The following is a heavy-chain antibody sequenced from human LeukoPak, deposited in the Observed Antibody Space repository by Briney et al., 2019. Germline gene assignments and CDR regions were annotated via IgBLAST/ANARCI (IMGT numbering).Heavy chain of an antibody. CDR1: GFTFSSYE. CDR2: ISGSGGST. Sequence: GGSLRLSCAASGFTFSSYEMSWVRQAPGKGLEWVSAISGSGGSTYYADSVKGRFTISRDNSKNTLYLQMNSLRAEDTAVYYCAKSPGPTVTTIDYWGQGTLVTVSS. J-gene: IGHJ4*02. D-gene: IGHD4-17*01. V-gene: IGHV3-23*01. CDR3: AKSPGPTVTTIDY.